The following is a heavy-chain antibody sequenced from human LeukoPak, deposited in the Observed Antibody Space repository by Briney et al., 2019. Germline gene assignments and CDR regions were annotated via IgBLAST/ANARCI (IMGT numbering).Heavy chain of an antibody. CDR1: GFTFSSYS. J-gene: IGHJ6*02. Sequence: GGSLRLSCAASGFTFSSYSMNWVRQAPGKGLEWVAVISYDGSNKYYADSVKGRFTISRDNSKNTLYLQMNSLRAEDTAVYYCATLYGDRGYYYYGMDVWGQGTTVTVSS. V-gene: IGHV3-30*03. D-gene: IGHD4-17*01. CDR2: ISYDGSNK. CDR3: ATLYGDRGYYYYGMDV.